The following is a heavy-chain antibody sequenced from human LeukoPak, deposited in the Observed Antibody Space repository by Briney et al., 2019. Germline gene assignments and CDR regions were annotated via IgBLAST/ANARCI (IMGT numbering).Heavy chain of an antibody. V-gene: IGHV4-34*01. J-gene: IGHJ3*02. Sequence: SETLSLTCAVYGGSFSGYYWSWIRQPPGKGLEWIGEINHSGSTNYNPSLKSRVTISVDTSKNQFSLKLSSVTAADTAVYYCGRAPDLMVGMFYYGSGSYRDDAFDICGQGTMVTVSS. CDR3: GRAPDLMVGMFYYGSGSYRDDAFDI. D-gene: IGHD3-10*01. CDR1: GGSFSGYY. CDR2: INHSGST.